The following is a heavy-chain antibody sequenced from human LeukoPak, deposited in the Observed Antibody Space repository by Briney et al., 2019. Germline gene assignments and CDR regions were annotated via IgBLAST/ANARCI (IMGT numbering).Heavy chain of an antibody. CDR2: IYWDDDK. CDR3: AHSTLCTSSSCYDAFDI. J-gene: IGHJ3*02. CDR1: GFSLRTRGAG. D-gene: IGHD2-2*01. Sequence: SGPTLLHPTRTLTLTCAFSGFSLRTRGAGMGWIRQPPGKDLEWLSLIYWDDDKRYSPSLKNRLSITKGTSENHVLLTMTNMDPVDTATYYCAHSTLCTSSSCYDAFDIWGQGTMVTVSS. V-gene: IGHV2-5*02.